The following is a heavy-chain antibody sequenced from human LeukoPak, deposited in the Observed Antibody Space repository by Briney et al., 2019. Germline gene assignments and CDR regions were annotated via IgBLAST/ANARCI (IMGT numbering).Heavy chain of an antibody. V-gene: IGHV1-18*01. D-gene: IGHD3-3*01. CDR2: ISAYNGNT. CDR3: ARDRDYDFWSGYYPVWYFDL. CDR1: GYTFTSYG. J-gene: IGHJ2*01. Sequence: ASVKVSCKASGYTFTSYGISWVRQAPGQGLEWMGWISAYNGNTNYAQKLQGRVTMTTDTSTSTAYMELRSLRSDDTAVYYCARDRDYDFWSGYYPVWYFDLWGRGTLVTVSS.